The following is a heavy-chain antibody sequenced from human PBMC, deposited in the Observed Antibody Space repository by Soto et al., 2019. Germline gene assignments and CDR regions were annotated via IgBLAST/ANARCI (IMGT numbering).Heavy chain of an antibody. CDR1: GGSLSSYY. J-gene: IGHJ5*02. D-gene: IGHD3-9*01. V-gene: IGHV4-59*01. CDR2: VYTSGGA. CDR3: ARDGDILTGYDT. Sequence: SETLSLTCTVSGGSLSSYYWNWIRQPPGKGLEWIGYVYTSGGANYNRSLKSRIALSIDTSKQEISLKLSSVTAADTAVYYCARDGDILTGYDTWGQGTLVTVSS.